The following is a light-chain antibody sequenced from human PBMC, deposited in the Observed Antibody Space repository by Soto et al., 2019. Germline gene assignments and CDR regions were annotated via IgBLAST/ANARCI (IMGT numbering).Light chain of an antibody. CDR1: SSNIGSNT. J-gene: IGLJ1*01. CDR3: AAWDDSLNGYV. CDR2: SNN. V-gene: IGLV1-44*01. Sequence: QSVLTQPPSASGNPGQRVTISCSGSSSNIGSNTVNWYQQLPGTAPKLLSYSNNQRPSGVPDRFSGSKSGTSDSLAISGLQSEDEADYYCAAWDDSLNGYVFGTGTKLTVL.